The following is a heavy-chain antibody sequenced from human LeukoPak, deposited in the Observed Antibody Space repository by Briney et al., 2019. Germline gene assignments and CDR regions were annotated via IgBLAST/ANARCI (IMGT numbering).Heavy chain of an antibody. CDR2: ISAYNGNT. CDR1: GYTFTSYG. Sequence: GASVKVSCKASGYTFTSYGISWVRQAPGRGLEWMGWISAYNGNTNYAQKLQGRVTMTRDTSISTAYMELSRLRSDDTAVYYCARDQRVGGSSRAGYWGQGTLVTVSS. J-gene: IGHJ4*02. CDR3: ARDQRVGGSSRAGY. V-gene: IGHV1-18*01. D-gene: IGHD6-13*01.